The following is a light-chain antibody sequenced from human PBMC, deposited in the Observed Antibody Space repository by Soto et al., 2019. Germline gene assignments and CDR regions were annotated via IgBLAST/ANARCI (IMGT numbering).Light chain of an antibody. CDR2: DVS. CDR1: SSDVGGYNY. Sequence: QSALTQPASVSGSPGQSITISCTGTSSDVGGYNYVSWYQHHPGKAPKLMIFDVSNRPSGVSNRFSGSKSGNTASLTISGLQPDDEADYYCSSYTTSNTRQIVFGTGTKVTVL. J-gene: IGLJ1*01. V-gene: IGLV2-14*03. CDR3: SSYTTSNTRQIV.